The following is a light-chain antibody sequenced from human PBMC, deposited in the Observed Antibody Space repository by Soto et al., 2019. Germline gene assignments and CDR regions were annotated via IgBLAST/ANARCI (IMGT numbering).Light chain of an antibody. V-gene: IGKV3-15*01. CDR1: QSVRSN. CDR3: QQYNNWPPRFT. J-gene: IGKJ3*01. CDR2: GAS. Sequence: EIVMTQSPATLSVSPGERATLSCRASQSVRSNLAWYQQKPGQAPRLLIYGASTRATGIPARSSGSGSGTEFPLTISSLQSEDFAVYYCQQYNNWPPRFTFGPGTKVDIK.